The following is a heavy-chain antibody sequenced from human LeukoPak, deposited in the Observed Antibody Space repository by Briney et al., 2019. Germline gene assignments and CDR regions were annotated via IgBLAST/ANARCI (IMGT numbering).Heavy chain of an antibody. CDR3: AMSGYSYGFPLGY. Sequence: PSETLSLTCTVSGGSISSYYWSWIRQPPGKGLEWIGYIYYSGSNNYNPSLKSRVTISVDTSKNQFSLKLSSVTAADTAVYYCAMSGYSYGFPLGYWGQGTLVTVSS. J-gene: IGHJ4*02. D-gene: IGHD5-18*01. CDR1: GGSISSYY. CDR2: IYYSGSN. V-gene: IGHV4-59*01.